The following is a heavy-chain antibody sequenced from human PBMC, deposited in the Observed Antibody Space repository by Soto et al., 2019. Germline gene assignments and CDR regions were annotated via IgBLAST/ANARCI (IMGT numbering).Heavy chain of an antibody. CDR3: ARVHKNWLDS. Sequence: LRISEQARGSNYSTFWVPWVRQMPGKGLEWLGKIDPSDSYTNYSPSFEGHVTISTDNSITTAYLQWSSLRASDTALYFRARVHKNWLDSRAQGTMVPVS. J-gene: IGHJ5*01. CDR1: GSNYSTFW. CDR2: IDPSDSYT. V-gene: IGHV5-10-1*01.